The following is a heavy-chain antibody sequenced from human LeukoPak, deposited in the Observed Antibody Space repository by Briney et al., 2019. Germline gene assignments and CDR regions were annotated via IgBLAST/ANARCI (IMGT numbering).Heavy chain of an antibody. CDR1: GFTFSRIA. J-gene: IGHJ4*02. CDR2: ISGSGGTI. CDR3: ASDLYSSTWYAFDY. D-gene: IGHD6-13*01. V-gene: IGHV3-48*03. Sequence: GGSLRLSCAASGFTFSRIAMTWVRQAPGEGLEWVSHISGSGGTIFYADSVKGRFTISRYNAKNSLYLQMSSLRAEDAAVYYCASDLYSSTWYAFDYWGQGTLVTVSS.